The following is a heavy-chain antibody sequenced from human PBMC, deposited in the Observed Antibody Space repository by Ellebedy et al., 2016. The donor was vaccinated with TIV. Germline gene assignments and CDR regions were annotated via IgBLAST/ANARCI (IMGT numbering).Heavy chain of an antibody. V-gene: IGHV1-46*01. J-gene: IGHJ4*02. CDR3: ARSFSDLVVTAISV. CDR2: IDPRGGST. CDR1: GYTFTSYY. D-gene: IGHD2-21*02. Sequence: AASVKVSCKASGYTFTSYYMHWVRQPPGQGLEWMGIIDPRGGSTSYAPKFQDRVTMTRDTSASTLYMHLTSLTSDDKAVYYCARSFSDLVVTAISVWGQGTLVTVSS.